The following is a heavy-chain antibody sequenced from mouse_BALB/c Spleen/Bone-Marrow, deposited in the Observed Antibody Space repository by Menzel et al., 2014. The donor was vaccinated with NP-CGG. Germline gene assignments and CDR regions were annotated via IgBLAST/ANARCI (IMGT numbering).Heavy chain of an antibody. Sequence: AQLQQSGAELVKPGASVKLSCTASGFNIKDAYMHWVKQRPEQGLEWIGRIDPANGNTKYDPKFQGKATITADTSSNTAYLQLSSLTSEDTAVYYCARWEYYAMDYWGQGTSVTVSS. J-gene: IGHJ4*01. CDR3: ARWEYYAMDY. D-gene: IGHD4-1*01. CDR1: GFNIKDAY. CDR2: IDPANGNT. V-gene: IGHV14-3*02.